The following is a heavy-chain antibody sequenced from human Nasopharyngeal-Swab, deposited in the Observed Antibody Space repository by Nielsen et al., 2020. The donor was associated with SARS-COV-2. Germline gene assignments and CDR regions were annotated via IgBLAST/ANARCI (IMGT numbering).Heavy chain of an antibody. J-gene: IGHJ6*03. V-gene: IGHV3-66*01. Sequence: GGSLRLSCAASGFTVSSNYMSWVRQAPGKGLEWVSVIYSGGSTYYADSVKGRFTISRDNSKNTLYLQMNSLRAEDTAVYHCAREGSYCSSTSCYMSPNYYYYYMDVWGKGTTVTVSS. CDR2: IYSGGST. CDR3: AREGSYCSSTSCYMSPNYYYYYMDV. CDR1: GFTVSSNY. D-gene: IGHD2-2*02.